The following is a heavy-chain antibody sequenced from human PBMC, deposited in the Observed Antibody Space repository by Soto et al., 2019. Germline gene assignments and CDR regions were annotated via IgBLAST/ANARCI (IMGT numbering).Heavy chain of an antibody. J-gene: IGHJ3*02. CDR1: CFSITSTRCH. CDR3: ARHGITGSYYDAFDI. V-gene: IGHV4-39*01. Sequence: SDTLSLTCTLPCFSITSTRCHWGWIRLPPGKGLEWIASIKYIGTTFYNPSLKSRVTLSVDTSKNQFALKLSSVTAAETAVYYCARHGITGSYYDAFDIWGQGTMVT. D-gene: IGHD1-26*01. CDR2: IKYIGTT.